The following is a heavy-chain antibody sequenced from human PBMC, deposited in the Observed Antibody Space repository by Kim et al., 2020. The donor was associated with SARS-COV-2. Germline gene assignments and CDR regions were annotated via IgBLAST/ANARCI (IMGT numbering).Heavy chain of an antibody. CDR3: AKRADGYKNHFDY. CDR1: GFTFSSYA. J-gene: IGHJ4*02. CDR2: ISYDGSNK. Sequence: GGSLRLSCAASGFTFSSYAIHWVRQAPGKGLEWVAVISYDGSNKYYADSVKGRFTISRDNSKNTLYLQMNSLRAEDTAVHYCAKRADGYKNHFDYWGQGTLVTVSS. V-gene: IGHV3-30*18. D-gene: IGHD5-12*01.